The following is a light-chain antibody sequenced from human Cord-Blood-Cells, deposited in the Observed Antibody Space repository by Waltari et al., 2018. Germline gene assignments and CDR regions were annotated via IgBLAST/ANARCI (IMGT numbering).Light chain of an antibody. V-gene: IGLV2-14*01. J-gene: IGLJ1*01. CDR1: SSDVGGLNS. Sequence: QSALTQPASVSGSPGQSITISCTGTSSDVGGLNSVPWSQQHPGTAPKLMIYDVSNRPSGVSNRFSGSKSGNTASLTISGLQAEDEADYYCSSYTSSSTYVFGTGTKVTVL. CDR3: SSYTSSSTYV. CDR2: DVS.